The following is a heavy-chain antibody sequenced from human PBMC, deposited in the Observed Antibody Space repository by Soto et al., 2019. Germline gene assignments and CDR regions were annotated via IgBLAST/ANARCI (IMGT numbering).Heavy chain of an antibody. J-gene: IGHJ5*02. Sequence: ASLKVSWQASGSTFTRYGIRWVRQAPGQGLEWMGWISAYNGNTNYAQKLQGRVTMTTDTSTSTAYMELRSLRSDDTAVYYCANQQVVTWGWFDPWGQGTRVTVPQ. CDR1: GSTFTRYG. V-gene: IGHV1-18*01. D-gene: IGHD3-22*01. CDR3: ANQQVVTWGWFDP. CDR2: ISAYNGNT.